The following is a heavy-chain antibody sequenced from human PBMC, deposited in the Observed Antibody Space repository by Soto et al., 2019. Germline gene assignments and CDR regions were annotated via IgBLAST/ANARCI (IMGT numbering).Heavy chain of an antibody. D-gene: IGHD4-17*01. Sequence: QVQLVESGGGLVKPGGSLRLSCAASGFTFSDYYMSWIRQAPGQGLEWVSYISHDSDDTSYADSVRGRCSISRYNAQKTLSLQINSLRAGETALYDCARLNTPYYGGNSGAFDIWGQGTMFTVSS. CDR1: GFTFSDYY. CDR2: ISHDSDDT. J-gene: IGHJ3*02. V-gene: IGHV3-11*06. CDR3: ARLNTPYYGGNSGAFDI.